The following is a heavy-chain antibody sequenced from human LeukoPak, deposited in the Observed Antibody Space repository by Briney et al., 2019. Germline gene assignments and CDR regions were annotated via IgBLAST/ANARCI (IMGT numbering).Heavy chain of an antibody. J-gene: IGHJ4*02. CDR2: IIPIFGTA. CDR3: ARGPSDYGGNSAYY. CDR1: GGTFSSYA. D-gene: IGHD4-23*01. V-gene: IGHV1-69*05. Sequence: SVKVSCKASGGTFSSYAISWVRQAPGQGLEWMEGIIPIFGTANYAQKFQGRVTITTDESTSTAYMELSSLRSEDTAVYYCARGPSDYGGNSAYYWGQGTLVTVSS.